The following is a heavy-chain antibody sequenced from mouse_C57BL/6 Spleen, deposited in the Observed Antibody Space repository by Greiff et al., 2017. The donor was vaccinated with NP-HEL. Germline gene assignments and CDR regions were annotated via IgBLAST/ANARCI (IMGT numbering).Heavy chain of an antibody. Sequence: QVQLKESGPELVKPGASVKISCKASGYAFSSSWMNWVKQRPGKGLEWIGRIYPGDGDTNYNGKFKGKATLTADKSSSTAYMQLSSLTSEDSAVYCCARDYYGSSPYYYAMDYWGQGTSVTVSS. CDR2: IYPGDGDT. J-gene: IGHJ4*01. V-gene: IGHV1-82*01. CDR1: GYAFSSSW. CDR3: ARDYYGSSPYYYAMDY. D-gene: IGHD1-1*01.